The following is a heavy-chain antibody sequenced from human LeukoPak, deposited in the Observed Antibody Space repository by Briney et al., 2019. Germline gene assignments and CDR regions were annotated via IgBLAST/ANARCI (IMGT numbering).Heavy chain of an antibody. CDR2: IYYSGST. V-gene: IGHV4-59*01. D-gene: IGHD7-27*01. CDR3: ATVKANGGWGCYYYYMDV. J-gene: IGHJ6*03. CDR1: GGSISSYY. Sequence: SETLSLTCTVSGGSISSYYWSWIRQPPGKGLEWIGYIYYSGSTNYNPSLKSRVTISVDTSKTQFSLKLSSVTAADTAVYYCATVKANGGWGCYYYYMDVWGKGTTVTVSS.